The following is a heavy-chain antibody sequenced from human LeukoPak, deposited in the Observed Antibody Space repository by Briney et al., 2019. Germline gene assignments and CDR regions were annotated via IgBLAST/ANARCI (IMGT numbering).Heavy chain of an antibody. CDR3: STEDKYCGGANCGKY. CDR1: GYMFTGSY. D-gene: IGHD2-21*01. Sequence: ASVKVSCKASGYMFTGSYIHWVRQAPGQGLEWMGYIIPDSGGADYDQRFQGRVTMTRDKSISTVYMELSSLRSDDTAVYYCSTEDKYCGGANCGKYWGQGTLVTVSS. V-gene: IGHV1-2*02. CDR2: IIPDSGGA. J-gene: IGHJ4*02.